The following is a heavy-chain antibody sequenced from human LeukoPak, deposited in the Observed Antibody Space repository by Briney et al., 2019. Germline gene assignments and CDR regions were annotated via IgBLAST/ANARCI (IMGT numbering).Heavy chain of an antibody. V-gene: IGHV4-34*01. CDR3: ARYRSYCTSTTCYRDWFDP. CDR2: INHSGST. J-gene: IGHJ5*02. CDR1: SGSFTGYF. Sequence: SETLPLTCAVYSGSFTGYFWSWIRQPPGKGLEWIGEINHSGSTNYNPSLKSRVTISVDTSKNQFSLKLTSVTAADTAVYYCARYRSYCTSTTCYRDWFDPWGQGTLVTVSS. D-gene: IGHD2-2*01.